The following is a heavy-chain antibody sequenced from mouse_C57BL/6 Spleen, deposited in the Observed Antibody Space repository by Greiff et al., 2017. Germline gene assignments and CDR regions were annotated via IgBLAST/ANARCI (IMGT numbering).Heavy chain of an antibody. CDR2: IDPSDSYT. D-gene: IGHD1-1*01. V-gene: IGHV1-50*01. CDR3: TRLLRYPHWYFDV. Sequence: QVQLQQPGAELVKPGASVKLSCKASGYTFTSYWMQWVKQRPGQGLEWIGEIDPSDSYTNYNQKFKGKATLTVDTSSSTAYMQLSSLTSEDSAVYCCTRLLRYPHWYFDVWGTGTTVTVSA. J-gene: IGHJ1*03. CDR1: GYTFTSYW.